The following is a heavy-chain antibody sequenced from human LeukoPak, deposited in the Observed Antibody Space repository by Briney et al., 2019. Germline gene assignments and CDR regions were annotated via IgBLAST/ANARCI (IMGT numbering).Heavy chain of an antibody. CDR1: GYSFTSYG. V-gene: IGHV1-18*01. Sequence: GASVKDACMASGYSFTSYGISWVRQAPGQGLEWMGWISAYNGNTNYAQKFQGRVTLTTDTSTSTAYMELWSLRSDDTAVYYCARSDGTRRSHFDYWGQGTLVTVSS. CDR3: ARSDGTRRSHFDY. CDR2: ISAYNGNT. D-gene: IGHD1-14*01. J-gene: IGHJ4*02.